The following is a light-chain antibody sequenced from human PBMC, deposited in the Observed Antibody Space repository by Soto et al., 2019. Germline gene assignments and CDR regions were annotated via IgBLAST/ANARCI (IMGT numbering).Light chain of an antibody. CDR2: GAS. J-gene: IGKJ5*01. V-gene: IGKV3D-20*02. CDR3: QQRNNWPIT. CDR1: QSLSGNY. Sequence: NVLTQSPGTLSLSPGQRVTLSCRASQSLSGNYLAWYQQKPGQAPRLLIYGASTRATGIPARFSGSGSGTDFTLTISSLEPEDFAVYYCQQRNNWPITFGRGTRLEIK.